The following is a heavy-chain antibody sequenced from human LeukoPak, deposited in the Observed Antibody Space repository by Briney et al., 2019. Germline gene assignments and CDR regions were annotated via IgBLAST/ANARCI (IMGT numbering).Heavy chain of an antibody. J-gene: IGHJ4*02. D-gene: IGHD1-1*01. Sequence: GESLKISCKGSGYEFSSYWIAWVRQMPAKGLEWMGMIYPGDSDTRYSPSFQGQVTISADKSISTVYLQWSRVKAADTAIYYCARRLFGSGMEYFDSWGQGTLVSVSS. V-gene: IGHV5-51*01. CDR3: ARRLFGSGMEYFDS. CDR2: IYPGDSDT. CDR1: GYEFSSYW.